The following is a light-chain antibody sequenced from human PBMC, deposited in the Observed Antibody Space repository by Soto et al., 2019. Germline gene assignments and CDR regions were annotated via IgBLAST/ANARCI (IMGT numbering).Light chain of an antibody. V-gene: IGKV1-9*01. CDR1: QGISSY. Sequence: DIQLTQSPSFLSASVGDRVTITCRASQGISSYLACYQQKPGKAPKLLISAASTLQSGVPSRFSGSGSGTEFPLTLSSLQPEDFATYYCQQLNSYPFTFGPGTKVDIK. CDR3: QQLNSYPFT. J-gene: IGKJ3*01. CDR2: AAS.